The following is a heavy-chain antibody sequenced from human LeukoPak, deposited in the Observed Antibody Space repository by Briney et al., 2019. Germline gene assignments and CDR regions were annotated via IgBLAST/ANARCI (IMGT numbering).Heavy chain of an antibody. J-gene: IGHJ3*02. V-gene: IGHV4-34*01. Sequence: PSETLSLTCAVYGGFFSGYYWSWIRQPPGKGLEWIGEINHSGSTNYNPSLKSRVTISVDTSKNQFSLKLSSVTAADTAVYYCARAPTSTSHFDAFDIWGQGTMVTVSS. CDR1: GGFFSGYY. CDR2: INHSGST. CDR3: ARAPTSTSHFDAFDI. D-gene: IGHD2-2*01.